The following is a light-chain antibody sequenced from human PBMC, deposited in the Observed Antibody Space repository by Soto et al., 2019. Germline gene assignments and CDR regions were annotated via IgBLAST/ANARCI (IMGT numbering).Light chain of an antibody. V-gene: IGKV1-9*01. CDR2: GAS. J-gene: IGKJ4*01. Sequence: DIQMTQSPSTLSASVGDRVTITCRSSQDISSYLAWYQQKPGKAPKILIYGASTLQSGVPPRFGGSGSGTAFTLTISSLQPEDFATYFCQQVHDYPITFGGGTKVEIK. CDR1: QDISSY. CDR3: QQVHDYPIT.